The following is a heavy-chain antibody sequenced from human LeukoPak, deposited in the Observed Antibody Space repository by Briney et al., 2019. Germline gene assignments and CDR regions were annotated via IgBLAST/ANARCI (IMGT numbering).Heavy chain of an antibody. Sequence: ASVKVSCKASGYTFTNYAMNWVRQAPGQGLEWMGWINTNTGNPTYAQAFTGRFVFSLDTSVSTAYLQISSLKAEDTAVYYCARDWAIYDSRVRDFDYWGQGTLVTVSS. CDR3: ARDWAIYDSRVRDFDY. CDR1: GYTFTNYA. CDR2: INTNTGNP. D-gene: IGHD3-22*01. V-gene: IGHV7-4-1*02. J-gene: IGHJ4*02.